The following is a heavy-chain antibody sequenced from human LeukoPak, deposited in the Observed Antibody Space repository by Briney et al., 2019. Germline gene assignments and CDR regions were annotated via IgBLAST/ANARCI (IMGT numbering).Heavy chain of an antibody. CDR2: INAGNGNT. J-gene: IGHJ5*02. V-gene: IGHV1-3*01. D-gene: IGHD3-9*01. Sequence: ASVKVSCKASGYTFTSYAMHWVRQAPGQRLEWMGWINAGNGNTKYSQKFQGRVTITRDTSASTAYMELSSLRSEDTAVYYCARGREIYDILTGYSKDNWFDPWGQGTLVTVSS. CDR3: ARGREIYDILTGYSKDNWFDP. CDR1: GYTFTSYA.